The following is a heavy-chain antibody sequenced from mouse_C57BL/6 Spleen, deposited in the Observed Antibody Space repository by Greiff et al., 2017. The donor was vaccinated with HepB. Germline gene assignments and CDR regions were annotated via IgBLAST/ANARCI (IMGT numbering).Heavy chain of an antibody. CDR1: GFNIPDYY. Sequence: EVQLQQSGAELVKPGASVKLSCTASGFNIPDYYMPWVKQRTEQGLEWIGTIDPEDGETKYAPKFQGQDTITADTSSKTAYLQLSSLTSEDTAVYYWSRGVVGSSGRWYFEGRGTATTVTAAS. J-gene: IGHJ1*03. CDR3: SRGVVGSSGRWYFEG. CDR2: IDPEDGET. D-gene: IGHD1-1*01. V-gene: IGHV14-2*01.